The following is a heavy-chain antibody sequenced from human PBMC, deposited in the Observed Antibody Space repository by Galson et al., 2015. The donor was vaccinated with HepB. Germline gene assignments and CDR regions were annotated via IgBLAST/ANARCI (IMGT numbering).Heavy chain of an antibody. V-gene: IGHV1-69*13. CDR1: GGTFSSYA. CDR3: ARDPPYYYDSSGYFY. Sequence: SVKVSCKASGGTFSSYAISWVRQAPGQGLEWMGGIIPIFGTANYAQKFQGRVTITADESTSTAYMELSSLRSEDTAVYYCARDPPYYYDSSGYFYWGQGTLVTVSS. D-gene: IGHD3-22*01. CDR2: IIPIFGTA. J-gene: IGHJ4*02.